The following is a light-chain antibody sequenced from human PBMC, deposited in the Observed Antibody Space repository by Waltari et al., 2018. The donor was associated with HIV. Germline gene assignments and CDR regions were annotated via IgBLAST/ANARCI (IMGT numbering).Light chain of an antibody. J-gene: IGLJ2*01. CDR3: LLYYSGVVV. V-gene: IGLV7-43*01. Sequence: QTVVTQEPSLTVSPGGTITLTCASTTGAVTSAHHPNWFQQKPGKAPRALIFSTANKYFWTPARFSGSLLGGKAALTLSGLQPEDEAEYFCLLYYSGVVVFGGGTRVTVL. CDR1: TGAVTSAHH. CDR2: STA.